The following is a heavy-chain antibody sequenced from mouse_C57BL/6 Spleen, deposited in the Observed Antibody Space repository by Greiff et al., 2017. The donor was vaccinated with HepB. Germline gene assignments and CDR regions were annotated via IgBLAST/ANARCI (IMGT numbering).Heavy chain of an antibody. CDR3: ARAPYYYGSSYLAWFAY. CDR2: ISNGGGST. D-gene: IGHD1-1*01. V-gene: IGHV5-12*01. CDR1: GFTFSDYY. J-gene: IGHJ3*01. Sequence: EVKLVESGGGLVQPGGSLKLSCAASGFTFSDYYMYWVRQTPEKRLEWVAYISNGGGSTYYPDTVKGRFTISRDNAKNTLYLQMSRLKSEDTAMYYCARAPYYYGSSYLAWFAYWGQGTLVTVSA.